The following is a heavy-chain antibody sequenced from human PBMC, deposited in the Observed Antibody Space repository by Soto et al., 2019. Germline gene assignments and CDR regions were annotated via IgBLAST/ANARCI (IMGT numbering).Heavy chain of an antibody. CDR3: ARDSPEEDTPGIAALLGYYYYMDV. Sequence: PGGSLRLSCAASGFTVSSNYMSWVRQAPGKGLEWVSVIYSGGSTYYADSVKGRFTISRDNSKNTLYLQMNSLRAEDTAVYYCARDSPEEDTPGIAALLGYYYYMDVWGKGTTVTVSS. J-gene: IGHJ6*03. D-gene: IGHD6-25*01. V-gene: IGHV3-66*01. CDR2: IYSGGST. CDR1: GFTVSSNY.